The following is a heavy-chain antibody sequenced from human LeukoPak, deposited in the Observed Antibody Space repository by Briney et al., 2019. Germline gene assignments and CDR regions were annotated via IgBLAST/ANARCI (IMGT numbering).Heavy chain of an antibody. CDR3: LRDAQRPRLTPDY. Sequence: ASVKVSCKASGYTFNTYGISWVRQAPGQGLEWMGWISTYNGDVNYVQNLQGRVTITTDTSTSTAYMELMSLRSDDTAVYYCLRDAQRPRLTPDYWGQGTLVTVSS. CDR2: ISTYNGDV. CDR1: GYTFNTYG. D-gene: IGHD6-25*01. J-gene: IGHJ4*02. V-gene: IGHV1-18*01.